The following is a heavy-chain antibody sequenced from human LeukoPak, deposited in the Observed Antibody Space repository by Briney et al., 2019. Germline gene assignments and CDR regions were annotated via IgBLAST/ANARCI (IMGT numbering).Heavy chain of an antibody. V-gene: IGHV1-2*02. J-gene: IGHJ4*02. CDR3: ATSFIVPKYGPGFDY. CDR1: GYTFTGYY. Sequence: ASVTVSCKASGYTFTGYYMHWVRQAPGQGLEWMGWINPNSGGTNYAQKFQGRVTMTRDTSISTAYMELSRLRSDDTAVYYCATSFIVPKYGPGFDYWGQGTLVTVSS. D-gene: IGHD2-8*01. CDR2: INPNSGGT.